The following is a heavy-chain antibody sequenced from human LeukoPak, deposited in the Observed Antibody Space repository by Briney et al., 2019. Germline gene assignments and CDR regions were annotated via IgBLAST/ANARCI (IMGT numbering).Heavy chain of an antibody. V-gene: IGHV1-69*13. CDR2: IIPIFGTA. CDR1: GGTFSSYA. J-gene: IGHJ4*02. CDR3: AVSGSYEVDYFDY. Sequence: SVKVSCKASGGTFSSYAISWVRQAPGQGLEWMGGIIPIFGTANYAQKFQGRVTITADESTSTAYMELSSLRSEDTAVYYCAVSGSYEVDYFDYWGQGTLVTVS. D-gene: IGHD1-26*01.